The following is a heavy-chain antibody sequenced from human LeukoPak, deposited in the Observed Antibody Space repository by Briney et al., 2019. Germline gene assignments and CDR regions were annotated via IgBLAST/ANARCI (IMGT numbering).Heavy chain of an antibody. CDR1: GFTFHDYA. J-gene: IGHJ4*02. V-gene: IGHV3-43*02. CDR2: ISGHGGST. CDR3: AKDARFSNNWYAACFDY. D-gene: IGHD6-13*01. Sequence: PGGSLRLPCAASGFTFHDYAMHWVRQAPGKGLEWVSLISGHGGSTYYANSVKGRFTISRDNSKNSPYLQMNSLRAEDTALYYCAKDARFSNNWYAACFDYWGQGTLVTVSS.